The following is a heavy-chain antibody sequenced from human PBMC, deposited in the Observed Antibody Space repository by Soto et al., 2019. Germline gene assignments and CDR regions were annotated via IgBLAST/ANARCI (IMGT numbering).Heavy chain of an antibody. J-gene: IGHJ6*02. CDR3: AKDLAGAYHPYYFYGMVV. CDR2: ISWNSVSI. D-gene: IGHD3-16*01. CDR1: GFNFNDYG. V-gene: IGHV3-9*01. Sequence: GGSLRLSCAASGFNFNDYGMHWVRQAPGKGLEWVSSISWNSVSIGYADSVKGRFTISRDNAKNSLYLQMNSLRAEDTALYYCAKDLAGAYHPYYFYGMVVWGQGTTVTVSS.